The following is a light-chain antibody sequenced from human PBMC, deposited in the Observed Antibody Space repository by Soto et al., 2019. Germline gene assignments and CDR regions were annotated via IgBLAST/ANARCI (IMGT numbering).Light chain of an antibody. CDR2: DYS. Sequence: EIVLTQSQATLSLSPGERDTLSCRASQSVKTCFLWCQHRPGQAPRVLVYDYSDRATGIPARFRGSGSGTDFTLTISSLEHEEAGIYYCQQRSHWPQNTFGQGTRLEVK. V-gene: IGKV3-11*01. CDR3: QQRSHWPQNT. J-gene: IGKJ5*01. CDR1: QSVKTC.